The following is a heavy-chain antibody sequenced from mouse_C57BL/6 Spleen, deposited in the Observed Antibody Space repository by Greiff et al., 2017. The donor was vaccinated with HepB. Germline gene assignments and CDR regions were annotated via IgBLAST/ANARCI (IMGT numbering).Heavy chain of an antibody. J-gene: IGHJ1*03. CDR3: ARRLDYDDWYFEV. Sequence: QVQLQQSGAELVKPGASVKLSCKASGYTFTSYWMHWVKQRPGQGLEWIGMIHPNSGSTNYNEKFKSKATLTVDKSSSTAYMQLSSLTSEDSAVYYCARRLDYDDWYFEVWGTGTTVTVSS. D-gene: IGHD2-3*01. CDR2: IHPNSGST. CDR1: GYTFTSYW. V-gene: IGHV1-64*01.